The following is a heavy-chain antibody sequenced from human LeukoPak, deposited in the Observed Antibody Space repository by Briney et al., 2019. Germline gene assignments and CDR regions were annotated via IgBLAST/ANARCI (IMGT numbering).Heavy chain of an antibody. V-gene: IGHV3-23*01. D-gene: IGHD7-27*01. CDR1: GFTFRSYA. CDR3: ARQTGSLDY. J-gene: IGHJ4*02. CDR2: ITGSGSTT. Sequence: GGSLRLSCAASGFTFRSYAMSWVRQAPGKGLEWVSGITGSGSTTYYTDSVKGRFTISRDNSKDTLYLQMNSLRAEDTAVYYCARQTGSLDYWGQGTLVTVSS.